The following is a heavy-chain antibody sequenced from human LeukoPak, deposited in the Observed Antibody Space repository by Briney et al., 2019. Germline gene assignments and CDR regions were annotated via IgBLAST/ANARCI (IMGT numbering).Heavy chain of an antibody. D-gene: IGHD2-15*01. CDR1: GFTFSNYW. J-gene: IGHJ4*02. V-gene: IGHV3-7*01. Sequence: QPGGSLRLSCAASGFTFSNYWMTWGRQAPGKGLEWVDNIKQDGTEKYYVDSVKGRFTISRDNAENSLYLQRNSLRAEDTAVYYCTRDTGCPGGTCYSFYDYWGQGTLVTVSS. CDR3: TRDTGCPGGTCYSFYDY. CDR2: IKQDGTEK.